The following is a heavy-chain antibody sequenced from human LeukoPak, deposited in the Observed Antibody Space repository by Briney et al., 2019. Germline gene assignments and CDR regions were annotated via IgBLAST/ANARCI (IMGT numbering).Heavy chain of an antibody. CDR2: IYVTGT. CDR3: ARDAVGIYGSGSYPTD. Sequence: SETLSLTCTVSGGSIGTYYWSWIRQSPGKGLEWIGYIYVTGTRYNPYLQSRVTISVDTSKNQFSLKLSSVTAADTAVYYCARDAVGIYGSGSYPTDWGQGTTVTVSS. D-gene: IGHD3-10*01. J-gene: IGHJ6*02. CDR1: GGSIGTYY. V-gene: IGHV4-59*12.